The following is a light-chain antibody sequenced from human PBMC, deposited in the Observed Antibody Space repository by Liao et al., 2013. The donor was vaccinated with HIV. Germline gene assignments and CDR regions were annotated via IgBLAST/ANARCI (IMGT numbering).Light chain of an antibody. CDR2: EDT. CDR1: NLGDKF. J-gene: IGLJ1*01. V-gene: IGLV3-1*01. Sequence: SYELTQPPSVSVSPGQTASITCSGDNLGDKFSCWYYQKPGQSPVLVIYEDTKRPSGIPERFSGSNSGNTATLTISGTQAMDEADYYCQAWDSNTGVFGTGTKVTVL. CDR3: QAWDSNTGV.